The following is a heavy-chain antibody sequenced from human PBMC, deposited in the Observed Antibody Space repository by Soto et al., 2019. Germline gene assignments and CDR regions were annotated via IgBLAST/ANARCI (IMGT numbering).Heavy chain of an antibody. Sequence: GGSLRLSCAASGFTFSNAWMSWVRQAPGKGLEWVGRIKSKTDGGTTDYAAPVKGRFTISRDDSKNTLYLQMNSLKTEDTAVYYCTTGPMVRGVIRYYYYGMDVWGQGTTVTVSS. V-gene: IGHV3-15*01. CDR2: IKSKTDGGTT. CDR1: GFTFSNAW. D-gene: IGHD3-10*01. CDR3: TTGPMVRGVIRYYYYGMDV. J-gene: IGHJ6*02.